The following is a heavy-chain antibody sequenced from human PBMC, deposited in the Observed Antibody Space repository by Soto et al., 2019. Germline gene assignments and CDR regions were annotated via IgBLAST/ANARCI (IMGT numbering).Heavy chain of an antibody. CDR1: GFTFSSYA. J-gene: IGHJ4*02. V-gene: IGHV3-30-3*01. CDR3: ARGEVDIVATISTY. D-gene: IGHD5-12*01. CDR2: ISYDGSNK. Sequence: GGSLRLSCAASGFTFSSYAMHWVRQAPGKGLEWVAVISYDGSNKYYADSVKGRFTISRDNSKNTMYLQMNSLRAEDTAVYYCARGEVDIVATISTYWGQGTLVTVSS.